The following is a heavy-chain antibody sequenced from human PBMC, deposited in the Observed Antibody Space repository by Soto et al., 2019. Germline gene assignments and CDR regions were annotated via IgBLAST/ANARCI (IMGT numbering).Heavy chain of an antibody. CDR3: ATLPPRIVVVVLPIPS. J-gene: IGHJ4*02. V-gene: IGHV4-34*01. D-gene: IGHD2-15*01. Sequence: PSETLSLTCAVYGVSFSAYYWSWIRQPPGKGLEWIGEVNDGGRPNYSVSLKSRLTISLDTSKNQFSLKLSSVTAADTAVYYCATLPPRIVVVVLPIPSWGQGTLVTVSS. CDR2: VNDGGRP. CDR1: GVSFSAYY.